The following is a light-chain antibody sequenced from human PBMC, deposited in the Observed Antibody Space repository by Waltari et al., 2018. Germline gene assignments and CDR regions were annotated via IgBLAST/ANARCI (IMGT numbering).Light chain of an antibody. J-gene: IGKJ1*01. CDR2: GAS. CDR1: QSVSTT. V-gene: IGKV3-20*01. CDR3: QHYVSLPAT. Sequence: EIXLTXSPGTLSLSPGERATLSCRASQSVSTTLACYQQKPGQGPRLLIYGASTRATGIPERFSGGGSGTDFSLTISRLEPEDFAVYYCQHYVSLPATFGQGTKVEVK.